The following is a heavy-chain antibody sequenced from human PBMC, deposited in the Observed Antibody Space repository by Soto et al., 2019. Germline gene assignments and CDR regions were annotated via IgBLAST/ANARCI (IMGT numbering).Heavy chain of an antibody. CDR2: IIPIFGTA. D-gene: IGHD1-1*01. Sequence: QVQLVQSGAEVKKPGSSVKVSCKASGGTFSSYAISWVRQAPGQGLEWMGGIIPIFGTANYAQTFQGRVTITADESTSTDYMEVSSLRAEDTAVYYCARGRWLTTGPGYFDLWGRGTLVTVSS. J-gene: IGHJ2*01. CDR3: ARGRWLTTGPGYFDL. V-gene: IGHV1-69*01. CDR1: GGTFSSYA.